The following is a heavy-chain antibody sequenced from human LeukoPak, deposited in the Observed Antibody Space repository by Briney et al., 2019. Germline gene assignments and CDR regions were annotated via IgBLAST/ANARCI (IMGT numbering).Heavy chain of an antibody. V-gene: IGHV3-30*18. D-gene: IGHD3-22*01. J-gene: IGHJ4*02. CDR2: ISFDGSNK. CDR1: GFTFSSYG. CDR3: AKDPTHYRVWDYYETIGLSY. Sequence: GGSLRLSCAASGFTFSSYGIHWVRQAPGKGLEWVAVISFDGSNKYYADSVKGRFTISRDNSKNTLNLQMNSLRAEDTAVYYCAKDPTHYRVWDYYETIGLSYWGQGTLVTVSS.